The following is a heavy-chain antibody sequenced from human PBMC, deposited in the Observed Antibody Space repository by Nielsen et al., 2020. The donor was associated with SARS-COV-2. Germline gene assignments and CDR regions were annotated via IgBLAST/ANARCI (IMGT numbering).Heavy chain of an antibody. J-gene: IGHJ4*02. CDR3: ARDYYGSGSYYNEYYFDY. V-gene: IGHV4-39*02. CDR1: GGSIRSSSYY. Sequence: SETLSLTCTVSGGSIRSSSYYWGWIRQPPGKGLEWIGSIYYSGSTYYNPSLKSRVTISVDTSKNQFSLKLSSVTDADTAVYYCARDYYGSGSYYNEYYFDYWGQGTLVTVSS. D-gene: IGHD3-10*01. CDR2: IYYSGST.